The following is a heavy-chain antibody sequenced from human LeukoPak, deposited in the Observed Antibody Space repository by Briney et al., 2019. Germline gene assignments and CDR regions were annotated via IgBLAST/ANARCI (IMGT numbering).Heavy chain of an antibody. CDR3: AKRGYCRGGTCFSHDAFDI. Sequence: GGSLRPSCAASGFTFRSYAMHWVRQAPGKGLEWVAVISYDGTNKYYADSVKGRFTISRDNSKNTLYLQMNSLRAEDTAVYYCAKRGYCRGGTCFSHDAFDIWGQGTMVTVSS. D-gene: IGHD2-15*01. J-gene: IGHJ3*02. V-gene: IGHV3-30*04. CDR2: ISYDGTNK. CDR1: GFTFRSYA.